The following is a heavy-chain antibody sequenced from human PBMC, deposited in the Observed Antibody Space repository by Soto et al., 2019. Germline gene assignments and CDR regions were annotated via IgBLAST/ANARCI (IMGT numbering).Heavy chain of an antibody. Sequence: GGSLRLSCAASGFIFSSYWMHWVRQAPGKGLVWVSRINNDGSDTTYADSVKGRFTVSRDNTRNTLYLEMKSLRAEDTAVYYCSRHITVTTVYSGQATLVTLSS. D-gene: IGHD1-20*01. J-gene: IGHJ4*02. CDR1: GFIFSSYW. CDR3: SRHITVTTVY. V-gene: IGHV3-74*01. CDR2: INNDGSDT.